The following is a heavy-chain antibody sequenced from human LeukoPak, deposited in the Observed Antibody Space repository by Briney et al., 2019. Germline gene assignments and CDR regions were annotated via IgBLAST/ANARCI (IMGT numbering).Heavy chain of an antibody. CDR1: GGSITSSTYY. CDR2: IYYSGST. Sequence: SETLSLTCTVSGGSITSSTYYWGWIRQPPGKGLEWIGNIYYSGSTHYNPSLKSRVTISVDTSRNQFSLKLNSVTAADTAVYYCARRRDGYNEDFFDYWGQGTLVTVSS. V-gene: IGHV4-39*01. J-gene: IGHJ4*02. CDR3: ARRRDGYNEDFFDY. D-gene: IGHD5-24*01.